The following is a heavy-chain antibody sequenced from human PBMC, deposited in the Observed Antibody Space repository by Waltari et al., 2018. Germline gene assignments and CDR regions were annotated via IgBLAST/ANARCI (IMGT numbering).Heavy chain of an antibody. D-gene: IGHD2-15*01. CDR2: IYYSGST. V-gene: IGHV4-31*03. CDR1: GGSISSGGYY. J-gene: IGHJ5*02. Sequence: QVQLQESGPGLVKPSQTLSLTCPVSGGSISSGGYYWSWIRQHPGKGLEWIGYIYYSGSTYYNPSLQSRVTISVDTSKNQFSLKLRSVTAADTAVYYCARVEMMLLWFDPWGQGTLVTVSS. CDR3: ARVEMMLLWFDP.